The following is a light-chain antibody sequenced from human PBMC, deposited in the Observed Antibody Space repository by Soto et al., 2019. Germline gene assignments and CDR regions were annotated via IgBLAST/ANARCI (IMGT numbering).Light chain of an antibody. CDR3: QQYGSSGT. CDR2: GAS. CDR1: QSVSNNY. V-gene: IGKV3-20*01. J-gene: IGKJ1*01. Sequence: EIVLSQCPGTVSLSPGERATLSCRASQSVSNNYLAWYQQKPGQAPRLLIYGASNRATGIPDRFSGSGSGTDFTLTISRLEPEDFAVYYCQQYGSSGTLGQGTKVDIK.